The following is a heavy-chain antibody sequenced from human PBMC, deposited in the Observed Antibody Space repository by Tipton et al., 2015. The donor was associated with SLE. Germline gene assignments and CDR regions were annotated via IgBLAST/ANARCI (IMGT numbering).Heavy chain of an antibody. V-gene: IGHV1-18*04. CDR1: GYTFTSYG. J-gene: IGHJ4*02. Sequence: QSGAEVKKPGASVKVSCKASGYTFTSYGISWVRQAPGQGLEWMGWISAYNGNTNYAQKLQGRVTMTTDTSTSTAYMELRSLRSDDTAVYYCASLGYSGYEASPFDYFDYWGQGTLVTVSS. CDR3: ASLGYSGYEASPFDYFDY. CDR2: ISAYNGNT. D-gene: IGHD5-12*01.